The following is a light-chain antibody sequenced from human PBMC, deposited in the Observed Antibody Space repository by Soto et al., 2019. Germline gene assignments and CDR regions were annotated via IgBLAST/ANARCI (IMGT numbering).Light chain of an antibody. CDR1: QSVGTN. V-gene: IGKV3D-15*01. CDR3: QHYNNWPLT. Sequence: VMTQSPASLSVSPVRRGIVSCWASQSVGTNLAWYQQRPGQPPRLLIYDASSRATGIPDTFSGSGSGTDFTLTISRLEPEDFAVYYCQHYNNWPLTFGQGTKVDIK. CDR2: DAS. J-gene: IGKJ1*01.